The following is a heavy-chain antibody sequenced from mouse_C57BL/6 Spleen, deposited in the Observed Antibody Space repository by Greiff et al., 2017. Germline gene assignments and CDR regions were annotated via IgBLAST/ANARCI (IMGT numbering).Heavy chain of an antibody. V-gene: IGHV5-6*02. D-gene: IGHD2-12*01. CDR2: ISSGGSYT. CDR3: ARRDSYYFDY. CDR1: GFTFSSYG. J-gene: IGHJ2*01. Sequence: EVKLMESGGDLVKPGGSLKLSCAASGFTFSSYGMSWVRQTPDKRLEWVATISSGGSYTYYPHSVKGRFTIARDNAKNTLYLQMSSLKSEDTAMYYCARRDSYYFDYWGQGTTLTVSS.